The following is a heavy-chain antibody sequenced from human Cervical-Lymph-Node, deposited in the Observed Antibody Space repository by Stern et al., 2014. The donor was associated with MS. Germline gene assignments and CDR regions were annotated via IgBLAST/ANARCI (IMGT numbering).Heavy chain of an antibody. J-gene: IGHJ4*02. Sequence: QVQLQESGPGLVKPSETLSLTCTVSGGSISSSSYYWGWIRQPPGKGLEWIGSIYYSGSTYYNPSLKSRVTISADTSKNQFSLKLSSLAAADTAVYYCATGITDSYYFDYWGQGTLVTVSS. CDR1: GGSISSSSYY. V-gene: IGHV4-39*01. D-gene: IGHD1-14*01. CDR2: IYYSGST. CDR3: ATGITDSYYFDY.